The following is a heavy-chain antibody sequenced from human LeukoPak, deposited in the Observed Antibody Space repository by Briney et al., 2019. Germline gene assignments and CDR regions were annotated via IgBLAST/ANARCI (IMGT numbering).Heavy chain of an antibody. D-gene: IGHD5-18*01. CDR1: GGSNSSYY. Sequence: ASETLSPTCTVSGGSNSSYYWSWIRQPPGKGLEWIGYIYYSGSTNYNPSLKSRVTISVDTSKNQFSLKLSSVTAADTAVYYCARDRRYSYGYDYWGQGTLVTVSS. CDR3: ARDRRYSYGYDY. CDR2: IYYSGST. V-gene: IGHV4-59*01. J-gene: IGHJ4*02.